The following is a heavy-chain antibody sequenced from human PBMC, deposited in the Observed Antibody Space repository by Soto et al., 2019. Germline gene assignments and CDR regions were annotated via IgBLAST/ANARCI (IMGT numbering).Heavy chain of an antibody. V-gene: IGHV1-69*01. Sequence: QVQLVKSGAEVKKPGSSVKVSCKASGGTFSSYAISWVRQAPGQGLEWMGGIIPIFGTANYAQKFQGRFTITADESTSTAYMELSSLRSEETAVYYCARDSALELATITGYYYYGMDVWGQGTTVTVSS. CDR2: IIPIFGTA. D-gene: IGHD5-12*01. J-gene: IGHJ6*02. CDR1: GGTFSSYA. CDR3: ARDSALELATITGYYYYGMDV.